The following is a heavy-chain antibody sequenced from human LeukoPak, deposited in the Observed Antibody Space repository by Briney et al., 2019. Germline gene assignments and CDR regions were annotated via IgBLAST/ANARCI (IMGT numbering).Heavy chain of an antibody. CDR1: GFTFSSYW. CDR2: INSAESST. Sequence: GGSLRLSCAASGFTFSSYWMHWVRQAPGKGLVWVSNINSAESSTNYADSVKGRFTISRDNAKSTLYLQMNSLRPEDTAVHYCARGAAAANDYWGQGTLVTVSS. CDR3: ARGAAAANDY. D-gene: IGHD6-13*01. V-gene: IGHV3-74*01. J-gene: IGHJ4*02.